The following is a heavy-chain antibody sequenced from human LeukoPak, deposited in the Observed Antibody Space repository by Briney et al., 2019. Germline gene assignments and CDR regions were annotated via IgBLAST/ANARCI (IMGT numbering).Heavy chain of an antibody. CDR2: IRTKTDGEII. V-gene: IGHV3-15*01. J-gene: IGHJ4*02. CDR3: SNYDY. Sequence: ETLSLTCAVYGGSFSGYYWSWIRQPPGKGLEWIGRIRTKTDGEIIDYAAVVKGRFIISRDDAKSTLYLQMNSLKIEDTGVYFCSNYDYWGQGTLVTVSS. CDR1: GGSFSGYY.